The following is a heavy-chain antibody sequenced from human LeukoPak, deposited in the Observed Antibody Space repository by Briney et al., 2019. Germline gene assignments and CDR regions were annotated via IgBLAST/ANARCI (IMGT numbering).Heavy chain of an antibody. J-gene: IGHJ6*02. Sequence: GESLKISCKGSGYSFTSYWIGWVRQMPGKGLEGKGIIYPSDSDTRYSRSFQGQVTIPADQSISTAYLQWSNMKTSDTAMYYCATSVVNPRRFCYYYYYGMDVWGQGTTVTVSS. CDR1: GYSFTSYW. D-gene: IGHD4-23*01. V-gene: IGHV5-51*01. CDR3: ATSVVNPRRFCYYYYYGMDV. CDR2: IYPSDSDT.